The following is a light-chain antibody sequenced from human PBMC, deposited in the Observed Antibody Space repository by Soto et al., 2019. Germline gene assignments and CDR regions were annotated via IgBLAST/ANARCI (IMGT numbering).Light chain of an antibody. V-gene: IGKV3-20*01. Sequence: EIVLTQSPGTLSLSPGERATLSCRASQSFSISSLAWYQQKPGQAPRHLIYAASSRATGNPDRFSGCGSGSDFTLAISSLEPEGFAVYCCQQSAPSPWTFGTGTKVEIK. CDR3: QQSAPSPWT. J-gene: IGKJ1*01. CDR1: QSFSISS. CDR2: AAS.